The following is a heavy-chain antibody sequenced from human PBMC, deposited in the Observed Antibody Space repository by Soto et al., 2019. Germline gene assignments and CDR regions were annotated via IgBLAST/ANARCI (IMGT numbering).Heavy chain of an antibody. Sequence: PSETLSLTCAVYGGSFIGHFWSWSRQPPGKGLEWIGEINHSGSTNFNPSLKSRVTISVDTSKNQFSLKVNSLTAADTAVYYCARGISLIVEVQRDAPDKYYFDSWGQGTVVTVSS. CDR3: ARGISLIVEVQRDAPDKYYFDS. CDR2: INHSGST. J-gene: IGHJ4*02. CDR1: GGSFIGHF. D-gene: IGHD2-21*01. V-gene: IGHV4-34*01.